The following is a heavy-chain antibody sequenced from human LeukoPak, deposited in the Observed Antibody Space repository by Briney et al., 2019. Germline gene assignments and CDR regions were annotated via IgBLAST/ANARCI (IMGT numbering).Heavy chain of an antibody. Sequence: GGSLRLSCAASGFTFSSYGMRWVRQAPGKGLEWVAVISYDGSDKNYADSVKGRFTISRDNSKNTLYLQMNSLRAEDTAVYYCAYDSSGYYYTPGDYWGQGTLVTVSS. J-gene: IGHJ4*02. V-gene: IGHV3-30*18. CDR1: GFTFSSYG. CDR2: ISYDGSDK. D-gene: IGHD3-22*01. CDR3: AYDSSGYYYTPGDY.